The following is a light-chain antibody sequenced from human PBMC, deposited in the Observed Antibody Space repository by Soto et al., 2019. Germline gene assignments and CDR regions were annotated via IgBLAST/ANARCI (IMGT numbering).Light chain of an antibody. V-gene: IGKV3D-20*02. CDR2: DAS. Sequence: EIVLTQSPGTLSLSPGERATLSCRASQSVSSSYLAWYQQKPGQAPRLLIYDASNRATGIPARFSGSGSGTDFTLTISSLEPEDFAVYYCQQRSNWPRLTFGGGTMVDIK. J-gene: IGKJ4*01. CDR1: QSVSSSY. CDR3: QQRSNWPRLT.